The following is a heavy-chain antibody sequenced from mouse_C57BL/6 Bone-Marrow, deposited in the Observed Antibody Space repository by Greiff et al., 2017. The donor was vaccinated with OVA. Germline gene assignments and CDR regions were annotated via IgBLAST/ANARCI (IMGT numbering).Heavy chain of an antibody. Sequence: VKLMESGAELVRPGASVKLSCKASGYTFTDYYINWVKQRPGQGLEWIARIYPGSGNTYYNEKFKGKATLTAEKSSSTAYMQLSSLTSEDSAVYFCARWDYGSSFYYAMDYWGQGTSVTVSS. CDR1: GYTFTDYY. J-gene: IGHJ4*01. D-gene: IGHD1-1*01. V-gene: IGHV1-76*01. CDR2: IYPGSGNT. CDR3: ARWDYGSSFYYAMDY.